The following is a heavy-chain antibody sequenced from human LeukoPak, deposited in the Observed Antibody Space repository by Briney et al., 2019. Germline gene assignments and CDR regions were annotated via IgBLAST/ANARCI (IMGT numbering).Heavy chain of an antibody. CDR3: TSLGAIHWWC. CDR1: GFTFSSYA. Sequence: GGSLRLSCAASGFTFSSYAMSWVRQAPGKGLEWVGRIKSKTDGGTTDYAAPVKGRFTISRDDSKNTLYLQMNSLKTEDTAVYYCTSLGAIHWWCWGQGTLVTVSS. J-gene: IGHJ4*02. D-gene: IGHD2-8*02. CDR2: IKSKTDGGTT. V-gene: IGHV3-15*01.